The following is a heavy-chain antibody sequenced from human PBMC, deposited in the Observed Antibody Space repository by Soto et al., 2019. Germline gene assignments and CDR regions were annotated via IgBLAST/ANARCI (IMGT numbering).Heavy chain of an antibody. Sequence: EVQLLESGGGLVQPGGSLRLSCAASGFTFSSYAMSWVRQAPGKGLEWVSAISGSGGSTYYADSVKGRSTISRDNSKNTLYLQMNSLRAEDTAVYHCAKESRSSPIFDYWGQGTLVTVSS. V-gene: IGHV3-23*01. CDR2: ISGSGGST. D-gene: IGHD6-6*01. CDR1: GFTFSSYA. CDR3: AKESRSSPIFDY. J-gene: IGHJ4*02.